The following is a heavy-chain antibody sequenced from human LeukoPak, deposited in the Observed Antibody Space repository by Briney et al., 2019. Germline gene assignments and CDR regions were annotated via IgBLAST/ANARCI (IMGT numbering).Heavy chain of an antibody. CDR3: AKETSSGNFVTIDC. Sequence: GGSLRLSCAASGFTFSNSGMHWVRQAPGTGPEWVAFISHEGTEKYYADSVKGRFTISRDNSKNTLYLQMNSLRAEDTAVYYCAKETSSGNFVTIDCWGQGALVTVSS. J-gene: IGHJ4*02. CDR2: ISHEGTEK. D-gene: IGHD1-26*01. CDR1: GFTFSNSG. V-gene: IGHV3-30*18.